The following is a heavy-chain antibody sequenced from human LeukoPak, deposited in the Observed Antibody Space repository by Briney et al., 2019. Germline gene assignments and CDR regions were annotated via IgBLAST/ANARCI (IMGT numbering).Heavy chain of an antibody. CDR2: IGTAGDT. J-gene: IGHJ5*02. CDR3: ARGNYYDSSGGNWFDP. Sequence: GGSLRLSCAASGFTFSSYAMSWVRQATGKGLEWVSAIGTAGDTYYPGSVKGRFTISRENAKNSLYLQMNSLRAGDTAVYYCARGNYYDSSGGNWFDPWGQGTLVTVSS. CDR1: GFTFSSYA. V-gene: IGHV3-13*01. D-gene: IGHD3-22*01.